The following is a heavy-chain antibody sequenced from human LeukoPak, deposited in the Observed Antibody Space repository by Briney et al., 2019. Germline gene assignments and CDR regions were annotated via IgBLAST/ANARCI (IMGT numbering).Heavy chain of an antibody. CDR1: GFTFSSYW. Sequence: GGSLRLSCAASGFTFSSYWMSWVRQAPGKGLEWVANIKQDGSEKYYVDSVKGRFTISRDNAKNSPYLQMNSLRAEDTAVYYCARDRCSSNSCFFDYWGQGTLVTVSS. V-gene: IGHV3-7*01. J-gene: IGHJ4*02. D-gene: IGHD2-2*01. CDR2: IKQDGSEK. CDR3: ARDRCSSNSCFFDY.